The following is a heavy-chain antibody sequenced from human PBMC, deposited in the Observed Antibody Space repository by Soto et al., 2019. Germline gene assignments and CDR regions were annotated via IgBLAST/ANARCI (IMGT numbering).Heavy chain of an antibody. J-gene: IGHJ6*02. CDR3: AKGSYYDSSGYYRYYYYGMDV. D-gene: IGHD3-22*01. V-gene: IGHV3-23*01. Sequence: GGSLRLSCAASGFTFSSYAMSWVRQAPGKGLEWVSAISGSGGSTYYADSVKGRFTISRDNSKNTLYLQMNSLRAEDTAVYYCAKGSYYDSSGYYRYYYYGMDVWGQGTTVTAP. CDR1: GFTFSSYA. CDR2: ISGSGGST.